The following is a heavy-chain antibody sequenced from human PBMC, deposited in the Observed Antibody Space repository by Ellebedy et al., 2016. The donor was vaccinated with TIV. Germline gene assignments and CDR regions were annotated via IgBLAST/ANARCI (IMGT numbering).Heavy chain of an antibody. CDR3: AKDSGKYGWNSEY. J-gene: IGHJ4*02. V-gene: IGHV3-23*01. CDR1: GFTFSSYA. CDR2: ISNTGGRT. D-gene: IGHD3-10*01. Sequence: GESLKISCAASGFTFSSYAMSWVRQAPGKGLEWVSTISNTGGRTYYADSVGGRFTISRDNYKKTLYLQMNSLRAEDTAVYYCAKDSGKYGWNSEYWGQGTQVTVSS.